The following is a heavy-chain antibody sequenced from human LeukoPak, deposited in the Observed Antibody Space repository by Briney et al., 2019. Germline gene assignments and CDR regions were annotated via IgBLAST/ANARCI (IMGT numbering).Heavy chain of an antibody. V-gene: IGHV3-33*01. Sequence: GGSLRLSCAASGFIFSTYGMHWVRQAPGKGLEWVAVIWYDGSNTYYADSVKGRFTISRDNSKNTLYLQMNSLRAEDTAVYYCARDSSDGSSWYYFDYWGQGTLVTVSS. J-gene: IGHJ4*02. CDR2: IWYDGSNT. CDR3: ARDSSDGSSWYYFDY. D-gene: IGHD6-13*01. CDR1: GFIFSTYG.